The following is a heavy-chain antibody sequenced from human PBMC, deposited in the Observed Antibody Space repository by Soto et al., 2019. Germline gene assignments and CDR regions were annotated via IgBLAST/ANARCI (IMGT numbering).Heavy chain of an antibody. Sequence: VQLVQSGAEVKKPGASVKVSCKASGYTFTGYYMHWVRQAPGQGLEWMGWINPNSGGTNYAQKFQGRVTMTRDTSISTAYMELSRLRSDDTAVYYCARYSWVPAASRGSFDYWGQGTLVTVSS. CDR2: INPNSGGT. J-gene: IGHJ4*02. CDR3: ARYSWVPAASRGSFDY. D-gene: IGHD2-2*01. CDR1: GYTFTGYY. V-gene: IGHV1-2*02.